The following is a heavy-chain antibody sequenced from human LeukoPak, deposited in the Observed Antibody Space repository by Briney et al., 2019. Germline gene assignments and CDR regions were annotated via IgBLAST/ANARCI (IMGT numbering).Heavy chain of an antibody. J-gene: IGHJ4*01. D-gene: IGHD1-1*01. CDR1: GGSISSYY. CDR2: IYYSGST. CDR3: ARYMGLGYTYFYPYFDY. Sequence: SETLSLTCTVSGGSISSYYWSWLRQPPGKGLEWVGYIYYSGSTNYNPSLKSRVTISVDTSKNQFSLKLSSVTAADTAVYYCARYMGLGYTYFYPYFDYWGQGTLVTVSS. V-gene: IGHV4-59*08.